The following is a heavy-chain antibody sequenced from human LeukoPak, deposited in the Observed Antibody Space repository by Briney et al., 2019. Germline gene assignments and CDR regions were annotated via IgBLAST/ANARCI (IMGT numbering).Heavy chain of an antibody. Sequence: ASVKVSCKASGYTFTSYYMHWVRQAPGQGLEWMGGIIPIFGTANYAQKFQGRVTITTDESTSTAYMELSSLRSEDTAVYYCARGLTRGYQLLSFDYWGQGTLVTVSS. D-gene: IGHD2-2*01. V-gene: IGHV1-69*05. J-gene: IGHJ4*02. CDR1: GYTFTSYY. CDR3: ARGLTRGYQLLSFDY. CDR2: IIPIFGTA.